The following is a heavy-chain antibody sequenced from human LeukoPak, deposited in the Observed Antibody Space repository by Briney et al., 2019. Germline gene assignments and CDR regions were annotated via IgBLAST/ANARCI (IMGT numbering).Heavy chain of an antibody. Sequence: GGSLRLSCAASGFTFSSYSMNWVRQAPGKGLEWVSYISSDSTTIYYADSVKGRFTISRDNAKNSLYLQMNSLRDEDTAVFYCGRGRAYWGQGTLVSVSS. CDR1: GFTFSSYS. CDR2: ISSDSTTI. V-gene: IGHV3-48*02. J-gene: IGHJ4*02. CDR3: GRGRAY.